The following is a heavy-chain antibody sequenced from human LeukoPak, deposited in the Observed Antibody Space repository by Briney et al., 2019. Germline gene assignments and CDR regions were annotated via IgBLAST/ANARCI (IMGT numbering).Heavy chain of an antibody. V-gene: IGHV4-34*01. CDR2: INHSGST. CDR3: VKGSGSYGGKYYYYYYMDV. Sequence: SETLSLTCAVYGGSFSGYYWSWIRQPPGKGLEWIGEINHSGSTNYNPSLKSRVTISVDTSKNQFSLKLSSVTAADTAVYYCVKGSGSYGGKYYYYYYMDVWGKGTTVTISS. CDR1: GGSFSGYY. J-gene: IGHJ6*03. D-gene: IGHD3-10*01.